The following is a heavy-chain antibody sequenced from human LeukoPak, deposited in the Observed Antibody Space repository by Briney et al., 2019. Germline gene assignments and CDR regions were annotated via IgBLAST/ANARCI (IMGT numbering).Heavy chain of an antibody. Sequence: GGSLRLSCAASGFTFSNYWMSWVRQAPGKGLEWVANIKNDGNKKYYVDSVKGRFTIPRDNAKNSLYLQMNSLRVEDTAVYYCASLNNDDYWGQGTLVTVSS. D-gene: IGHD1-1*01. V-gene: IGHV3-7*01. CDR3: ASLNNDDY. CDR1: GFTFSNYW. J-gene: IGHJ4*02. CDR2: IKNDGNKK.